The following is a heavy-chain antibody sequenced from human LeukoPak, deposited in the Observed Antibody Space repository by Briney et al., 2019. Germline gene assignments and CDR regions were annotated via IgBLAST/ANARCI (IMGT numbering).Heavy chain of an antibody. J-gene: IGHJ6*03. CDR2: ISYDGSNK. V-gene: IGHV3-30-3*01. CDR1: GFTFSSYA. CDR3: ARALVPAAIRSSALVSRRYYSYYMDV. Sequence: GESLRLSCAASGFTFSSYAMHWVRQAPGKGLEWVAVISYDGSNKYYADSVKGRFTISRDNAKNSLYLQMNSLRAEDTAVYYCARALVPAAIRSSALVSRRYYSYYMDVWGKGTTVTVSS. D-gene: IGHD2-2*02.